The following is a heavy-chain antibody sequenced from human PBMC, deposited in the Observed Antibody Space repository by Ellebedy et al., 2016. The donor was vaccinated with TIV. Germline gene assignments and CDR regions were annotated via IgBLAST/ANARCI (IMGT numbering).Heavy chain of an antibody. CDR2: ISAYNGNT. Sequence: ASVKVSXXASGYTFSSSGSSWVRQAPGQGLEWMGWISAYNGNTNYAQKLQGRVTLTRDTSTSTAYMELRSLRSDDTAVYYCARVGTTGYYYMDVWGKGTTVTVSS. CDR1: GYTFSSSG. V-gene: IGHV1-18*01. J-gene: IGHJ6*03. CDR3: ARVGTTGYYYMDV. D-gene: IGHD1-7*01.